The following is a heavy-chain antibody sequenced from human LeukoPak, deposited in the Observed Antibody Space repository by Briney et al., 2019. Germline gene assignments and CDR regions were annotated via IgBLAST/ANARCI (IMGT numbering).Heavy chain of an antibody. CDR1: GFTLTSHW. CDR3: VSPVYFAADY. D-gene: IGHD5/OR15-5a*01. V-gene: IGHV3-7*01. J-gene: IGHJ4*02. CDR2: IKQDGSEK. Sequence: GGSLRLSCAASGFTLTSHWMSWVRQAPGKGLEWVANIKQDGSEKFYVDSVKGRFTISRDNAKKSLYLQMNSLRAEDTAVYYCVSPVYFAADYWGQGALVTVSS.